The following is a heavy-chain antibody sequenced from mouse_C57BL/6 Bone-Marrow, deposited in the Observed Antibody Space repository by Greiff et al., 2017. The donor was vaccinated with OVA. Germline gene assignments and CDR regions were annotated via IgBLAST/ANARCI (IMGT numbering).Heavy chain of an antibody. CDR3: ARPFYYYGSSYFFYAMDY. CDR2: IYPRSGNT. J-gene: IGHJ4*01. D-gene: IGHD1-1*01. V-gene: IGHV1-81*01. CDR1: GYTFTSYG. Sequence: VQLQQSGAELARPGASVKLSCKASGYTFTSYGISWVKQRTGQGLEWIGEIYPRSGNTYYNEKFKGKATLTADKSSSTAYMELRSLTSEDSAVYFCARPFYYYGSSYFFYAMDYWGQGTSVTVSS.